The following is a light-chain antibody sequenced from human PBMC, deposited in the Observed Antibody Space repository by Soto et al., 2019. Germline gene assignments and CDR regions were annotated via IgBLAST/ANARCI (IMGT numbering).Light chain of an antibody. J-gene: IGLJ2*01. CDR2: EVT. V-gene: IGLV2-8*01. Sequence: QSALTQPPSASGSPRQSVTISCTGTSSDVGGYNYVSWYQQHPGKVPKLLIYEVTRRPSGVPDRFSGSKSGNTASLTVSALQAEDEAHYYCSSYAGNNVLIFGGGTQLTVL. CDR3: SSYAGNNVLI. CDR1: SSDVGGYNY.